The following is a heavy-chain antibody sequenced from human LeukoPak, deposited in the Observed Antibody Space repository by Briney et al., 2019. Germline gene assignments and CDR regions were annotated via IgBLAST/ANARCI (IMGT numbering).Heavy chain of an antibody. J-gene: IGHJ6*03. Sequence: GGSLRLSCAASGFTFSSYAMHWVRQAPGKGLEWGAVISYDGGNKYYADSVKGRFTISRDNSKNTLYLQMNSRRAEDTAVYYCARDGMIAAAGPTGYYYYYYMEVWGKGTTVTVSS. D-gene: IGHD6-13*01. CDR3: ARDGMIAAAGPTGYYYYYYMEV. CDR2: ISYDGGNK. V-gene: IGHV3-30*04. CDR1: GFTFSSYA.